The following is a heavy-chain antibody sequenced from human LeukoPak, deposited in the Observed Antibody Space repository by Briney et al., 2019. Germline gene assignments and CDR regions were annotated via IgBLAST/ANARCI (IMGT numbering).Heavy chain of an antibody. V-gene: IGHV3-23*01. CDR2: ISGSGGSS. D-gene: IGHD3-16*01. CDR1: GLTSSFGYA. CDR3: ARGDARRGLRLADYGMDV. Sequence: PGGSLRLSCVASGLTSSFGYAMSWVRQASGQGLEWVSVISGSGGSSYYADSVKGRFTISRDNSKNTLYLQMNSLRAEDTAVYYCARGDARRGLRLADYGMDVWGKGTTVTVSS. J-gene: IGHJ6*04.